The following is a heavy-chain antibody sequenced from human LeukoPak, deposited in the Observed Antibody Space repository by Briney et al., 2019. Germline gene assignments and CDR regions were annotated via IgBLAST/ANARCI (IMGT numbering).Heavy chain of an antibody. V-gene: IGHV3-53*01. J-gene: IGHJ4*02. CDR3: ARRAGAYSHPYDY. D-gene: IGHD4/OR15-4a*01. CDR2: IYSAGNT. Sequence: GGSLRLSCTVSGFTVSSNSMSWVRQAPGQGLEWVSFIYSAGNTHYSDSVTGRFTISIDNSKNTLYLHMNSLRAEATAVYYCARRAGAYSHPYDYWGQGTLVTVSS. CDR1: GFTVSSNS.